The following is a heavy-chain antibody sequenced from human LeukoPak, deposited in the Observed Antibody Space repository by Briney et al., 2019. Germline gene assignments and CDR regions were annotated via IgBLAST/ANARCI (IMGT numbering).Heavy chain of an antibody. Sequence: SVKVSCKASGGTFSSYAISWVRQAPGQGLEWMGGIIPIFGTANYAQKFQGRVTITADESTSTAYMELSSLRSEDTAVYYCAKNTYYYDSSGSTSFDHWGQGTLVTVSS. D-gene: IGHD3-22*01. CDR2: IIPIFGTA. CDR1: GGTFSSYA. V-gene: IGHV1-69*13. CDR3: AKNTYYYDSSGSTSFDH. J-gene: IGHJ4*02.